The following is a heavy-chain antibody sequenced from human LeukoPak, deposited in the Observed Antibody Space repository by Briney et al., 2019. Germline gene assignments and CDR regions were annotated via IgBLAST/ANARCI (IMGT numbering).Heavy chain of an antibody. D-gene: IGHD1-26*01. J-gene: IGHJ4*02. CDR1: GFTFNSYG. CDR2: ISFDGSNQ. Sequence: GRSLRLSCAASGFTFNSYGMHWVRQAPGKGLEWVALISFDGSNQYYADSEKGRFTISRDNSKNTLYLQMNSLRVEDTAVYYCAKPPEVGATVAYFDYWGQGTLVTVSS. V-gene: IGHV3-30*18. CDR3: AKPPEVGATVAYFDY.